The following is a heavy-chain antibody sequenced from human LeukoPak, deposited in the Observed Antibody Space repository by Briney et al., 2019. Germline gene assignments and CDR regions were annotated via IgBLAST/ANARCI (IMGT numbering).Heavy chain of an antibody. V-gene: IGHV3-53*01. J-gene: IGHJ4*02. CDR1: GFTVSSNS. CDR3: ARGDYYDFWSGYCIY. D-gene: IGHD3-3*01. Sequence: GGSLRLSCTVSGFTVSSNSMSWVRQAPGKGLEWVSFIYSDNTHYSDSVKGRFTISRDNSKNTLYLQMNSLRAEDTAVYYCARGDYYDFWSGYCIYWGQGTLVTVSS. CDR2: IYSDNT.